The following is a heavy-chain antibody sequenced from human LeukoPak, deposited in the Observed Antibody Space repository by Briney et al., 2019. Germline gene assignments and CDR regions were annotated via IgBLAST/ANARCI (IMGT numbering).Heavy chain of an antibody. CDR1: GYSFTSYW. J-gene: IGHJ5*02. CDR3: ARPLVYYGSGSYYKPGWFDP. V-gene: IGHV5-51*01. Sequence: GESLKISCKGSGYSFTSYWIGWVRQMPGKGLEWMGIIYPGDSDTRYSPSFQGQVTISADKSISTAYPQWSSLKASDTAMYYCARPLVYYGSGSYYKPGWFDPWGQGTLVTVSS. CDR2: IYPGDSDT. D-gene: IGHD3-10*01.